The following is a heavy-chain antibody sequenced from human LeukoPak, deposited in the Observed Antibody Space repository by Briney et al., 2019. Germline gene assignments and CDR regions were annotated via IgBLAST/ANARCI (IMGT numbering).Heavy chain of an antibody. D-gene: IGHD3-22*01. CDR3: ARSIPRYDGSAYYPDY. J-gene: IGHJ4*02. Sequence: GGSLRLSCAASGFTFSGYGMHWVRQAPGKGLEWVVVIWYDGSNDDYADSVKGRFTISRDNSKSTLYLQMNSLRAEDTAIYYCARSIPRYDGSAYYPDYWGQGTLVTVSS. CDR2: IWYDGSND. CDR1: GFTFSGYG. V-gene: IGHV3-33*01.